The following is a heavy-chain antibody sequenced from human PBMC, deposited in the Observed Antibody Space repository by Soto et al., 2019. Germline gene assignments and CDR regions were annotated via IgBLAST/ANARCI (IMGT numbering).Heavy chain of an antibody. CDR3: ARKDSGYADYMDV. V-gene: IGHV4-31*03. CDR2: IYYCGGT. J-gene: IGHJ6*03. CDR1: GGSISRGGYY. D-gene: IGHD5-12*01. Sequence: QVQLQESGPGLVKPSQTLSLTCTVSGGSISRGGYYWSWIRQHPGKGLEWIGYIYYCGGTYYNPSLKSRVTISVDTSENQFSLRLSSGTAADTAVYYCARKDSGYADYMDVWGKGTTVTVSS.